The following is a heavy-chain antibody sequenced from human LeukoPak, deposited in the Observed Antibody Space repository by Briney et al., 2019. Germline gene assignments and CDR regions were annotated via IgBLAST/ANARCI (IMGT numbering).Heavy chain of an antibody. J-gene: IGHJ4*02. D-gene: IGHD2-15*01. CDR2: ISSSGSTI. Sequence: PGGSLRLSCAASGFTFSTYSMHWVRQAPGKGLEWVSYISSSGSTIYYADSVKGRFTISRDNAKNSLYLQMNSLRAEDTAVYYCARARGSRPYDYWGQGTLVTVSS. V-gene: IGHV3-48*03. CDR3: ARARGSRPYDY. CDR1: GFTFSTYS.